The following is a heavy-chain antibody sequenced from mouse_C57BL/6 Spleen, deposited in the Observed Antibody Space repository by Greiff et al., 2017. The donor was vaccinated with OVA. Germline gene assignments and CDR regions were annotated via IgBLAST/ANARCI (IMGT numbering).Heavy chain of an antibody. V-gene: IGHV5-6*01. Sequence: EVNVVESGGDLVKPGGSLKLSCAASGFTFSSYGMSWVRQTPDKRLEWVATISSGGSYTYYPDSVKGRFTISRDNAKNTLYLQMSSLKSEDTAMYYCARHLDRDFDDWGKGTTLTVSS. J-gene: IGHJ2*01. CDR1: GFTFSSYG. CDR3: ARHLDRDFDD. CDR2: ISSGGSYT.